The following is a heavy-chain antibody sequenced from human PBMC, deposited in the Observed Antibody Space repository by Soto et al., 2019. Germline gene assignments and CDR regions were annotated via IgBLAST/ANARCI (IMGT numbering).Heavy chain of an antibody. J-gene: IGHJ3*02. CDR2: IYPGDSDT. CDR1: GYSFTSYW. D-gene: IGHD3-16*02. CDR3: ARRGRYDYVWGSYRYTERVAFDI. Sequence: GESLKISCKGSGYSFTSYWIGWVRQMPGKGLEWMGIIYPGDSDTRYSPSFQGQVTTSADKSISTAYLQWSSLKASDTAMYYCARRGRYDYVWGSYRYTERVAFDIWGQGTMVTVSS. V-gene: IGHV5-51*01.